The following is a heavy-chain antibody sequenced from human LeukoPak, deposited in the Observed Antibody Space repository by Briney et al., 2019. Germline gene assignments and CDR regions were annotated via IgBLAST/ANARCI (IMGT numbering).Heavy chain of an antibody. D-gene: IGHD2-2*01. CDR3: ARCRPIVVVPAAMYGEYYYYYGMDV. CDR2: INHSGST. J-gene: IGHJ6*02. V-gene: IGHV4-34*01. Sequence: GSLRLSCAASGFTFSNAWMSWVRQPPGKGLEWIGEINHSGSTNYHPSLKSRVTISVDTSKNQFSLKLSSVTAADTAVYYCARCRPIVVVPAAMYGEYYYYYGMDVWGQGTTVTVSS. CDR1: GFTFSNAW.